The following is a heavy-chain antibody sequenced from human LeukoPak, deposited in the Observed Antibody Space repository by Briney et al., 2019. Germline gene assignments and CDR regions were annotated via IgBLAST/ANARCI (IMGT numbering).Heavy chain of an antibody. CDR3: ARVATKFFDY. V-gene: IGHV3-48*03. CDR1: GFTFSSYE. D-gene: IGHD5-12*01. Sequence: GGSLRLSCAASGFTFSSYEMNWVRQAPGKGLEWVSYISSSGSTIYYADSVKGRFTISRDNAKNSLYLQMNSLRAEDTAVYYCARVATKFFDYWGQGTLVTVSS. CDR2: ISSSGSTI. J-gene: IGHJ4*02.